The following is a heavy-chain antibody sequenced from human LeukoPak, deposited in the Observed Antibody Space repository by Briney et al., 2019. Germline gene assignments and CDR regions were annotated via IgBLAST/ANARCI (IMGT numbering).Heavy chain of an antibody. CDR3: ARYEDSFYFHY. D-gene: IGHD3-16*01. Sequence: GESLKISCKGSGYNFTSSWIGGVRQMPGKGLEWMGIIYPGDSDTRYSPSFQGQVTISADKSISTAYLQWSSLKASDTAMYYCARYEDSFYFHYWGQGTLVTVSS. V-gene: IGHV5-51*01. J-gene: IGHJ4*02. CDR1: GYNFTSSW. CDR2: IYPGDSDT.